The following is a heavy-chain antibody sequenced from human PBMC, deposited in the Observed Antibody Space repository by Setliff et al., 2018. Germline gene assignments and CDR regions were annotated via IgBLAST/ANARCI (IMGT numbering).Heavy chain of an antibody. CDR3: ARGRRYYIY. Sequence: SETLSLTCAASGGTFTYYYWTWIRQPPGKGLEWIGEINHSGTTNYNPSLRSRVTISIDSSRFQFSLNLRSVTAADTAVYYCARGRRYYIYWGQGTLVTVSS. CDR2: INHSGTT. CDR1: GGTFTYYY. J-gene: IGHJ4*02. D-gene: IGHD2-21*01. V-gene: IGHV4-34*01.